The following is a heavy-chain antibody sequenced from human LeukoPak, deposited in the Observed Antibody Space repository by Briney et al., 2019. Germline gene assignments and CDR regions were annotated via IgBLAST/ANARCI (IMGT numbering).Heavy chain of an antibody. D-gene: IGHD6-19*01. CDR2: ISYNGINE. Sequence: GGSLRLSCAASGFSFSDYNMRWVRQAPGKGLEWMAVISYNGINEYYADSVKGRFTISRDNSKSTLLLQMNSLRAEDTAVYYCAKVRWDNSGWYYLDSWGQGTLVTVSS. CDR3: AKVRWDNSGWYYLDS. V-gene: IGHV3-30*18. CDR1: GFSFSDYN. J-gene: IGHJ4*02.